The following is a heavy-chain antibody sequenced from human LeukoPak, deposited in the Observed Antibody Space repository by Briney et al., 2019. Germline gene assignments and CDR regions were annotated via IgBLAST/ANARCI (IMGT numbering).Heavy chain of an antibody. V-gene: IGHV1-2*02. CDR2: INPNSGGT. CDR3: ARDGSSWYVSGNMDV. Sequence: ASVKVSCKASGYTFTSYAMNWVRQAPGQGLEWMGWINPNSGGTNYAQKFQGRVTMTRDTSISTAYMELSRLRSDDTAVYYCARDGSSWYVSGNMDVWGKGTTVTVSS. J-gene: IGHJ6*03. D-gene: IGHD6-13*01. CDR1: GYTFTSYA.